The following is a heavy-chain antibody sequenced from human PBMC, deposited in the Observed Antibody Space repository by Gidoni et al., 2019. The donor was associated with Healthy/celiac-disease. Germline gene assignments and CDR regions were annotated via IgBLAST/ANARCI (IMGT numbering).Heavy chain of an antibody. Sequence: QVQLVQSGAEGKKPGSSVTVSCKASGVTSRSYAISWVRQAPGQGLEWMGGIIPIFGTANYAQKFQGRVTITADESTSTAYMELSSLRSEDTAVYYCARDLVGSSGWYTGDDAFDIWGQGTMVTVSS. D-gene: IGHD6-19*01. J-gene: IGHJ3*02. V-gene: IGHV1-69*01. CDR2: IIPIFGTA. CDR1: GVTSRSYA. CDR3: ARDLVGSSGWYTGDDAFDI.